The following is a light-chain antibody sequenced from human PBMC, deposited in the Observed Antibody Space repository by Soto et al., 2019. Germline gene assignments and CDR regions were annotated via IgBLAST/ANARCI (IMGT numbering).Light chain of an antibody. CDR3: HQRKSRPLT. CDR2: DPS. J-gene: IGKJ4*01. CDR1: QSVDNY. V-gene: IGKV3-11*01. Sequence: EIVLTQSPATLSLSPGERATLSCRASQSVDNYLAWYQQKPGQAPRLLISDPSNRATAIPSRFSGSGYGTDFTLTISSLEPEDFAVYYCHQRKSRPLTFGGGTKVDIK.